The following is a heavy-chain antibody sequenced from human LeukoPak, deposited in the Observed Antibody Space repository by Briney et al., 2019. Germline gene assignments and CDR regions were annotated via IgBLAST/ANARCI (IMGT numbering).Heavy chain of an antibody. Sequence: ASVKVSCKASGYTFIVSFMHWVRQAPGQGLEWMGWINSNTGGTRFAQKFQDRVTMTRDTSISTVYMELSSLRFDDTGVYYCVRADPVDYWGQGTHITVSS. CDR1: GYTFIVSF. J-gene: IGHJ4*02. CDR2: INSNTGGT. CDR3: VRADPVDY. V-gene: IGHV1-2*02.